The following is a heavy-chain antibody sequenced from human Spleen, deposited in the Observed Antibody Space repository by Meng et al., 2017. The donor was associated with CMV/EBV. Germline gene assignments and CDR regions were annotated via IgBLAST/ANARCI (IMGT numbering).Heavy chain of an antibody. CDR2: VNANSGAK. V-gene: IGHV1-2*02. J-gene: IGHJ4*02. Sequence: ASVKVSCKASGYTFTGYYMNWVRQAPGQGLEWMGWVNANSGAKDYAQKFQGRVTMTRDTSISTAYMELSRLRSDDTAVYYCARGYCSGASCYIGDWGQGTLVTVSS. CDR1: GYTFTGYY. CDR3: ARGYCSGASCYIGD. D-gene: IGHD2-2*02.